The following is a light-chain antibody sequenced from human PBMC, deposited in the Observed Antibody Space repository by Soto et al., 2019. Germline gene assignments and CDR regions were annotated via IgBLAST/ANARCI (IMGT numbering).Light chain of an antibody. V-gene: IGKV1-39*01. Sequence: DLQMTQSPSSLSASIGDRVTITCRASQTISIYLNWYQQKPGKAPKLLIYAASSLQSGAPLRFSGSGSGTDFSFTISSLQPEDVATYYCQQTYSTPPYTFGQGTKLEIK. J-gene: IGKJ2*01. CDR3: QQTYSTPPYT. CDR1: QTISIY. CDR2: AAS.